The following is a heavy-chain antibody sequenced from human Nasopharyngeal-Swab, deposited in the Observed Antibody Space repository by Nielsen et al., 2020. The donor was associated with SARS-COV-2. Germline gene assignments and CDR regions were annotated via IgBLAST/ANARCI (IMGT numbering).Heavy chain of an antibody. CDR2: FDPEDGET. Sequence: ASVKVSCKVSGYTLTELSMHWVRQAPGKGLEWMGGFDPEDGETIYAQKFQGRVTMTEDTSTDTAYMELSGLRSEDTAVYYCATGAVVAATGWFDPWGQGTLVTVSS. CDR1: GYTLTELS. CDR3: ATGAVVAATGWFDP. V-gene: IGHV1-24*01. D-gene: IGHD2-15*01. J-gene: IGHJ5*02.